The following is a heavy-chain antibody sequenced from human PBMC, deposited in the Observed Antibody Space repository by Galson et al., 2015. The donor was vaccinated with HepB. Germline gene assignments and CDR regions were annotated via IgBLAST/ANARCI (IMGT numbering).Heavy chain of an antibody. CDR1: GDSFTNYW. CDR2: IYPGDSDT. V-gene: IGHV5-51*01. Sequence: QSGAEVKKPGESLKISCSGSGDSFTNYWIGWVRQMPGKGLEWMGIIYPGDSDTRYSPSFQGQVTMSADKSISTAYLQWSRLKASDTAIYYCARLPIRGLAAWFDPWGQGTLVTVSS. CDR3: ARLPIRGLAAWFDP. D-gene: IGHD3-10*01. J-gene: IGHJ5*02.